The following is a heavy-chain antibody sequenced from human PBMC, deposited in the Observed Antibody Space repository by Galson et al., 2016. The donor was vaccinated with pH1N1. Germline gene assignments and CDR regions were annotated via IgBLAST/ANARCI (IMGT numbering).Heavy chain of an antibody. J-gene: IGHJ5*02. V-gene: IGHV1-69*04. Sequence: SVKVSCKASGGTFSSYVIIWVRQAPGQGLEWMGRIVPITGIRNYAQKFQDRVTMTADKSTSTAYMELSGLRSEDTAIYYCAPGGDDYGGNPHWFDPWGQGTLVTV. CDR1: GGTFSSYV. CDR2: IVPITGIR. CDR3: APGGDDYGGNPHWFDP. D-gene: IGHD4-23*01.